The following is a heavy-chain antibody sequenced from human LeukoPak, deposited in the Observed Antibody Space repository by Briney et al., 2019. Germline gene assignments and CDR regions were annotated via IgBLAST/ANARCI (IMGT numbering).Heavy chain of an antibody. J-gene: IGHJ4*02. Sequence: PSETLSLTCTVSGGSINSYYWSWIRQPPGKGLECIGYIHYTGSTNYNPSLKSRVTISVDTSKNQFSLKLSSVTAADTAVYYCAGVYVWGSYRYTDWGQGTLVTVSP. V-gene: IGHV4-59*08. CDR1: GGSINSYY. CDR3: AGVYVWGSYRYTD. D-gene: IGHD3-16*02. CDR2: IHYTGST.